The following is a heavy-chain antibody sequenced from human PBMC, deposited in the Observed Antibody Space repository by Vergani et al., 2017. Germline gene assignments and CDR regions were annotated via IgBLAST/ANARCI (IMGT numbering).Heavy chain of an antibody. D-gene: IGHD3-10*01. CDR1: GSTVSGNY. J-gene: IGHJ6*03. CDR3: ARDAGTVVRGVINYYYYYMDV. V-gene: IGHV3-11*01. Sequence: LQLVESGGGLVQPGGSLRLSCVASGSTVSGNYMTWVRQAPGKGLEWVSYISSSGSTIYYADSVKGRFTISRDNAKNSLYLQMNSLRAEDTAVYYCARDAGTVVRGVINYYYYYMDVWGKGTTVTVSS. CDR2: ISSSGSTI.